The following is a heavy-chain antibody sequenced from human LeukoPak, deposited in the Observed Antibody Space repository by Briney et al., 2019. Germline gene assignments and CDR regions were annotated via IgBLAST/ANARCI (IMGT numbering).Heavy chain of an antibody. Sequence: PGGSLRLSCAASGFTFSSYGMSCVRQAPGKGLEWVSAISGSGGSTYYADSVKGRFTISRDNSKNTLYLQMNSLRAEDTAVYYCAKSLKPVVKASWNGLFVWGQRTTVTVSS. V-gene: IGHV3-23*01. J-gene: IGHJ6*02. CDR2: ISGSGGST. CDR1: GFTFSSYG. CDR3: AKSLKPVVKASWNGLFV. D-gene: IGHD1-1*01.